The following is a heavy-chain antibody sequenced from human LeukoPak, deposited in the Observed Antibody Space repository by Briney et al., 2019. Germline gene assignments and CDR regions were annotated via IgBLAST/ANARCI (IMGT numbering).Heavy chain of an antibody. V-gene: IGHV3-48*02. D-gene: IGHD6-13*01. Sequence: GGSLRLSCAASGFTFSSYGMSWVRQAPGKGLEWVSYISSSSSTIHYTNSVKGRFTISRDNTKNSLFLQMDSLRDEDAAVYYCAREAIADPGKPDYWGQGTLVTVSS. J-gene: IGHJ4*02. CDR2: ISSSSSTI. CDR3: AREAIADPGKPDY. CDR1: GFTFSSYG.